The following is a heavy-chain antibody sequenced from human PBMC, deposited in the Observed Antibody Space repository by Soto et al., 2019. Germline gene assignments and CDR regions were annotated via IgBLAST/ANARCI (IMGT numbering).Heavy chain of an antibody. V-gene: IGHV3-23*01. CDR3: AKTRDTSSSPYYYYYYGMDV. J-gene: IGHJ6*02. CDR2: ISGDGGST. D-gene: IGHD6-13*01. CDR1: GFKFSSYA. Sequence: PRLSCAASGFKFSSYAMSWVRQAPGKGLEWVSSISGDGGSTYYADSVKGRFTISRDNSKNTLYVQMKNLRAEDTALYYCAKTRDTSSSPYYYYYYGMDVWGQGTTVTVSS.